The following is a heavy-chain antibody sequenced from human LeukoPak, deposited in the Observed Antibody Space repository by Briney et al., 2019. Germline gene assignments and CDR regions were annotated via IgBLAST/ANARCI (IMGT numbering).Heavy chain of an antibody. CDR1: GFTFSSYA. D-gene: IGHD6-13*01. J-gene: IGHJ4*02. CDR3: AKDKYSPVRSMSEAAYYFDF. V-gene: IGHV3-30-3*01. Sequence: GGSLRLSCAASGFTFSSYALHWVRQTPGKGLEWVAVISYDGSNKYYADSVKGRFTISRENSKNTLYLQMNSLRAVDTAVYYCAKDKYSPVRSMSEAAYYFDFWGPGTLVTVSS. CDR2: ISYDGSNK.